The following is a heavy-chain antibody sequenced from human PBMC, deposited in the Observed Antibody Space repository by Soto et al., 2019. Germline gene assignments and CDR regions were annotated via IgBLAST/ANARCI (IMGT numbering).Heavy chain of an antibody. J-gene: IGHJ3*02. D-gene: IGHD2-2*01. CDR2: IIPIFGTA. Sequence: QVQLVQSGAEVKKPGSSVKVSCKASGGTFSSYAISWVRQAPGQGLEWMGGIIPIFGTANYAQKFQDRVTITADESTSTAYMELSSLRSEDTAVYYCASATSVVVPAARGLLDIWGQGTMVTVSS. CDR3: ASATSVVVPAARGLLDI. CDR1: GGTFSSYA. V-gene: IGHV1-69*01.